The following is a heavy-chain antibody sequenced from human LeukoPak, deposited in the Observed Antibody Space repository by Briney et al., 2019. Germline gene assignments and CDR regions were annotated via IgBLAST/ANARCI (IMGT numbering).Heavy chain of an antibody. D-gene: IGHD3-10*01. CDR2: ISWNSGSI. J-gene: IGHJ5*02. CDR3: ARDAGSGNNWFDP. V-gene: IGHV3-9*01. CDR1: GFTFDDYA. Sequence: GGSLRLSCAASGFTFDDYAMHWVRQAPGKGLEWVSGISWNSGSIGYADSVKGRFTISRDNAKNSLYLHMNSLRAEDTAVYFCARDAGSGNNWFDPWGQGTLVTVSS.